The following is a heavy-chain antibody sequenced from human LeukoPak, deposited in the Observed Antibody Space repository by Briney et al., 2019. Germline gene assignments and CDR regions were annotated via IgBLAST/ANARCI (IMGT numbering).Heavy chain of an antibody. J-gene: IGHJ3*02. CDR1: AFIFSGHW. CDR2: IKEDGSER. Sequence: GGSLRLSCEGSAFIFSGHWMNRVRQTPGKGLEWVASIKEDGSERQYEDSVKGRFTISRDNAKNSLYLQMNSLRAEDTAVYYCARDSAEDAFDIWGQGTMVTVSS. V-gene: IGHV3-7*03. CDR3: ARDSAEDAFDI.